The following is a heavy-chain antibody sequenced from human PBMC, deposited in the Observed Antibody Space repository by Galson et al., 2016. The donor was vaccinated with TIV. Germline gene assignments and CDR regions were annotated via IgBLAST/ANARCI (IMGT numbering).Heavy chain of an antibody. J-gene: IGHJ4*02. Sequence: SVKVSCKASGGTFISYTLSWVPQAPGQGLEWMGRIIPVLGMTNYAQKFQGRVTITADRFTGTAYLELSSLKPGDTAVYYCARADSVDISSTEYWVQGTLVTVSS. D-gene: IGHD3-9*01. CDR1: GGTFISYT. V-gene: IGHV1-69*02. CDR3: ARADSVDISSTEY. CDR2: IIPVLGMT.